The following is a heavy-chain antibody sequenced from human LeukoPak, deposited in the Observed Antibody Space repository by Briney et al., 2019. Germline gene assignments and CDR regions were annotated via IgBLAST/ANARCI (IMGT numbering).Heavy chain of an antibody. Sequence: PGGSLRLSCAASGFTFSTYAMTWVRQAPGKGLEWVSAIGYDAGNTYYADSVKGRFTISRDNSKNTLYLQMNSLRAEDTAVYFCVKRGLPDFDHWGQGTLVTVSS. D-gene: IGHD3-10*01. CDR2: IGYDAGNT. V-gene: IGHV3-23*01. CDR1: GFTFSTYA. J-gene: IGHJ4*02. CDR3: VKRGLPDFDH.